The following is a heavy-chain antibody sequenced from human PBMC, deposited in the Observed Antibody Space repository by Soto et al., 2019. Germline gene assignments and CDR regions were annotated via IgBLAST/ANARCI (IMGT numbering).Heavy chain of an antibody. CDR1: GGSFSGYY. J-gene: IGHJ4*02. Sequence: PSETLSLTCAVYGGSFSGYYWSWIRQPPGKGLEWIGEINHSGSTNYNPSLKSRVTISVDTSKNQFSLKLSSVTAADTAVYYCARVEAKVRKSVYYYGSGTERYVDYWGQGTLVTVSS. CDR3: ARVEAKVRKSVYYYGSGTERYVDY. V-gene: IGHV4-34*01. CDR2: INHSGST. D-gene: IGHD3-10*01.